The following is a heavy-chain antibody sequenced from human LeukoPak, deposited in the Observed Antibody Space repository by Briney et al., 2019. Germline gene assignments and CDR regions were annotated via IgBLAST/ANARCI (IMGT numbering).Heavy chain of an antibody. D-gene: IGHD6-13*01. Sequence: SETLSLTCTVSGGSISSSSYYWGWIRQPPGKGLEWIGSIYYSGSTYYNPSLKSRVTISVDTSKNQFSLKLSSVTAADTAVYYCARDKGGAAGTTGWFDPWGQGTLVSASS. CDR2: IYYSGST. J-gene: IGHJ5*02. CDR3: ARDKGGAAGTTGWFDP. V-gene: IGHV4-39*07. CDR1: GGSISSSSYY.